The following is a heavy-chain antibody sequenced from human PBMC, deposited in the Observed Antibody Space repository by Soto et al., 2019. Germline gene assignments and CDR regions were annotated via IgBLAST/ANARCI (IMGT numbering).Heavy chain of an antibody. V-gene: IGHV1-8*01. CDR1: GYTFTSYD. CDR2: MNPNSGNT. D-gene: IGHD2-2*03. Sequence: ASVKVSCKASGYTFTSYDINWVRQATGQGLGWMGWMNPNSGNTGYAQNFQGRVTMTRNTSISTAYMELTSLRSEDTAVYFCAIGFCSSPSCGHYFYHYYGVDVWGQGTTVTVSS. J-gene: IGHJ6*02. CDR3: AIGFCSSPSCGHYFYHYYGVDV.